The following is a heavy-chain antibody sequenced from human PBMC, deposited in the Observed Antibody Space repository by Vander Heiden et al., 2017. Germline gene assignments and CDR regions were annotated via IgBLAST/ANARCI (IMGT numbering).Heavy chain of an antibody. CDR3: ARDESPYSSGWYFNY. J-gene: IGHJ4*02. CDR1: GFTVTNFG. D-gene: IGHD6-19*01. Sequence: QVHLVQSAAEVKKPGASVKVSCKAFGFTVTNFGFTWVRQAPGQGLEWMGWISAYTGNTISAQKFQERITVTTDTSTSTTFMELRSLRSDDTAMYYCARDESPYSSGWYFNYWGQGTLVSVSS. V-gene: IGHV1-18*01. CDR2: ISAYTGNT.